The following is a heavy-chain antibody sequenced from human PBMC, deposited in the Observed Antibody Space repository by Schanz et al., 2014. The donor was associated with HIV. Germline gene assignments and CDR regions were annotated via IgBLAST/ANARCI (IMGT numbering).Heavy chain of an antibody. J-gene: IGHJ4*02. CDR1: GFMFSSYS. Sequence: EVRLVESGGGVVKPGGSLRLSCAASGFMFSSYSMNWVRQAPGKGLEWVANIKEDGSQKYYLDSLRGRFIISRDNAINLMYLQMNNLTAEDTAVYYCVREPRAAIFEDWGQGTLVSVSS. CDR3: VREPRAAIFED. V-gene: IGHV3-7*01. CDR2: IKEDGSQK.